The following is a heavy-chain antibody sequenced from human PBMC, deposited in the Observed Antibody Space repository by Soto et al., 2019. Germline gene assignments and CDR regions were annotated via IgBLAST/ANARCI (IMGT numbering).Heavy chain of an antibody. CDR2: IIPIFGTA. CDR1: GGTFSRHA. Sequence: QVQLVQSGAEVRKPGSSVKVSCKASGGTFSRHAISWVRQAPGQGLEWMGGIIPIFGTANHAQKFQGRVTIIADESTSTVYMELSSLRSEDTAMYYCARGSYDSSDYFDYWGQGTLVTVSS. J-gene: IGHJ4*02. CDR3: ARGSYDSSDYFDY. D-gene: IGHD3-22*01. V-gene: IGHV1-69*01.